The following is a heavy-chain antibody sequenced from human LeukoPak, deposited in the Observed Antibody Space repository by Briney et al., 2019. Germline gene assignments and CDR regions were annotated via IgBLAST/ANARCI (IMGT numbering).Heavy chain of an antibody. D-gene: IGHD3-10*01. CDR2: MNPNSGNT. CDR3: ARGGTLVRGVTLLSGMDV. J-gene: IGHJ6*02. Sequence: ASVKVSCKTSGYSFSNYDINWVRQATGQGLEWMAWMNPNSGNTGIYAQNFQGRITMTRDTSISTAYMELSSLTSGDTAVYYCARGGTLVRGVTLLSGMDVWGQGTTVTVS. CDR1: GYSFSNYD. V-gene: IGHV1-8*01.